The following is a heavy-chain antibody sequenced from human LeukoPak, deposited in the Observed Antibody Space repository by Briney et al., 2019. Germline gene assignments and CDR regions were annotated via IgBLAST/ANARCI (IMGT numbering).Heavy chain of an antibody. CDR1: GFTFSSYG. J-gene: IGHJ4*02. CDR2: ISYDGSNK. D-gene: IGHD3-9*01. Sequence: GESLKISCAASGFTFSSYGMHWVRQAPGKGLEWVAVISYDGSNKYYADSVKGRFTISRDNSENTLYLQMNSLRAEDTAVYYCAKEAHYDILTGYSYYFDYWGQGTLVTVSS. CDR3: AKEAHYDILTGYSYYFDY. V-gene: IGHV3-30*18.